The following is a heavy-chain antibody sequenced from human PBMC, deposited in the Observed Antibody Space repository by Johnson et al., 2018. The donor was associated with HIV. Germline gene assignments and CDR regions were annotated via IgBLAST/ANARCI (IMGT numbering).Heavy chain of an antibody. J-gene: IGHJ3*02. CDR3: VRSPNWALGDI. D-gene: IGHD7-27*01. Sequence: QVPLVQSGGGLPQPGLSPRLSCASSSFISSCYHMHWVRQAPGKGLEWAALISNDGNNKYHADSVKGRFTISRDNSKNTLFLQMNSLTADDTAIYYCVRSPNWALGDIWGQGTMATVSS. CDR2: ISNDGNNK. CDR1: SFISSCYH. V-gene: IGHV3-30*04.